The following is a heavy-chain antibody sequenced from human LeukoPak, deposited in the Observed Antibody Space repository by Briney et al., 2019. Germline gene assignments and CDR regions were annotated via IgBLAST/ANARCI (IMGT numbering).Heavy chain of an antibody. D-gene: IGHD5-18*01. CDR3: ANRAMAYYMDV. V-gene: IGHV3-30*04. CDR2: ISYDGSNK. Sequence: GRSLRLSCAASGFTFSSYAMHWVRQAPGKGLEWVAVISYDGSNKYYADSVKGRFTISRANSNNTLYLQRNSLRAEDTAMYYCANRAMAYYMDVWGKGTTVTISS. CDR1: GFTFSSYA. J-gene: IGHJ6*03.